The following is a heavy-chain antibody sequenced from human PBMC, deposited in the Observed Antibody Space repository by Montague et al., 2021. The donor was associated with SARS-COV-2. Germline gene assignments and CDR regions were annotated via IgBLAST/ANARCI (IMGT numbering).Heavy chain of an antibody. D-gene: IGHD6-13*01. V-gene: IGHV4-39*07. J-gene: IGHJ6*02. CDR2: IYYSGGT. Sequence: SETLSLTCTVSGGSISSSSYYWGWIRQPPGRGLEWIGSIYYSGGTYYNPSLKSRVTISVDTSKNQFSLKLSSVTAADTAVYYCARVGRQQLVRLSGMDVWCQGTTVTVSS. CDR1: GGSISSSSYY. CDR3: ARVGRQQLVRLSGMDV.